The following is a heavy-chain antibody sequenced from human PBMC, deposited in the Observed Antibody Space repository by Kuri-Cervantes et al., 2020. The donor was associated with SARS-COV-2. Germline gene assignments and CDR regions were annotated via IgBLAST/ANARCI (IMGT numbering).Heavy chain of an antibody. D-gene: IGHD2-2*01. CDR2: ISGSGGST. J-gene: IGHJ4*02. CDR1: GFTFSRYA. Sequence: GESLKISRAASGFTFSRYAMSWVRQAPGKGLEWVSAISGSGGSTYYADSVKGRFTISRDDSKNTLYLQMNSLRAEDTAVYYCAKSYRGKYQLLFLGYWGQGTLVTVSS. CDR3: AKSYRGKYQLLFLGY. V-gene: IGHV3-23*01.